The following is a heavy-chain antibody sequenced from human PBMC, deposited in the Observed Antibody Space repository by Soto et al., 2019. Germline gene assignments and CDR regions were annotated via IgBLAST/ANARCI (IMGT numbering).Heavy chain of an antibody. D-gene: IGHD2-21*01. V-gene: IGHV3-23*01. CDR3: AKRGAYSASAIDS. Sequence: PGGSLRLSCAPSGFTFSSYAMSWVRQAPGKGLEWVSAISASAATTYYADSVKGRFTISRDNSKNTLYVQMNSLRAEDTAIYYCAKRGAYSASAIDSWGQGALVTVSS. CDR1: GFTFSSYA. J-gene: IGHJ4*02. CDR2: ISASAATT.